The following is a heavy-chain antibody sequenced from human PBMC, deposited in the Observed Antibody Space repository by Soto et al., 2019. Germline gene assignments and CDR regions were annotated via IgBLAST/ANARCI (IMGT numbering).Heavy chain of an antibody. CDR2: IYHSGST. J-gene: IGHJ5*02. D-gene: IGHD2-8*01. V-gene: IGHV4-4*02. Sequence: QVQLQESGPGLVKPSGTLSLTCAVSGGSISSSNWWSWVRQPPGKGLEWIGEIYHSGSTNYNPSLKSRVTIAVDKSKNQFSLQLSSVTAADTAVYYCARASGCTNGVCCNGFDPWGQGTLVTVSS. CDR1: GGSISSSNW. CDR3: ARASGCTNGVCCNGFDP.